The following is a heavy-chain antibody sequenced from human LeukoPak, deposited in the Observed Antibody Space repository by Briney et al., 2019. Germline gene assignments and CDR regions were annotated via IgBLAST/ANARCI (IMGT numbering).Heavy chain of an antibody. D-gene: IGHD3-22*01. CDR1: GGSFTSYY. J-gene: IGHJ4*02. CDR3: ARDSSAGRGYYGY. V-gene: IGHV4-4*07. CDR2: IYTSGST. Sequence: SETLSLTCTVSGGSFTSYYWSWIRQPAGKGLEWIGRIYTSGSTNYNPSIKSRVTMSVDTSKNQFSLKLSSVTAADTAVYYCARDSSAGRGYYGYWGQGTLVTASS.